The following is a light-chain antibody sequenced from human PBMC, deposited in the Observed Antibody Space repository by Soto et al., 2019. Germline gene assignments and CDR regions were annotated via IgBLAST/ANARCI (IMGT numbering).Light chain of an antibody. J-gene: IGKJ4*01. V-gene: IGKV3-11*01. Sequence: ERVMTQSPAALSASPGERSTLSCRASQSVSSYLAWYQQKPGQXPRXXIYDASNRATGIPARFSGSESGTDFTITICSLEPEDVAVYYGQQRSNWLLTFGGGTKVDIK. CDR3: QQRSNWLLT. CDR1: QSVSSY. CDR2: DAS.